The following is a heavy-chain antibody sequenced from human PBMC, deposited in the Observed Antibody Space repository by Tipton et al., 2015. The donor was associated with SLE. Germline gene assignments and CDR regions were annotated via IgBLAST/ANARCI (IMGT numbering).Heavy chain of an antibody. CDR2: IHDSGAT. V-gene: IGHV4-31*03. J-gene: IGHJ4*02. Sequence: TLSLTCTVSGGSIRSGDEYWRWIRQHPGKGLDWIGYIHDSGATFYNPSLRSRSAISVDTSQNQFSLRLTSATAADTAIYYCARHPGASFDFWGQGILVTVSS. CDR1: GGSIRSGDEY. CDR3: ARHPGASFDF.